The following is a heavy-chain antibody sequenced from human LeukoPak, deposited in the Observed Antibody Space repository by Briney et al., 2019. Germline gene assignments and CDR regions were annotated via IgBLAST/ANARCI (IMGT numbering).Heavy chain of an antibody. CDR2: IYYSGST. CDR3: ARGPDWFDP. V-gene: IGHV4-59*01. J-gene: IGHJ5*02. Sequence: SETLSLTCTVSGGSISSYYWSWIRQPPGTGLEWIGYIYYSGSTNYNPSLKSRVTISVDTSKNQFSLKLSSVTAADTAVYYCARGPDWFDPWGQGTLVTVSS. D-gene: IGHD1-14*01. CDR1: GGSISSYY.